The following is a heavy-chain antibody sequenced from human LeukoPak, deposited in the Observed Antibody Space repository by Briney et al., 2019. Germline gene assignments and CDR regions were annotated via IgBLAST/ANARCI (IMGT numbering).Heavy chain of an antibody. V-gene: IGHV5-51*07. CDR3: ACRDLTSTWSFP. J-gene: IGHJ5*02. CDR2: IYPGDSRI. D-gene: IGHD6-13*01. CDR1: GYSFTNYW. Sequence: GESLKISCQGFGYSFTNYWIGWVHQMPGKGMEWMGVIYPGDSRIRYNPSFQGQVTISVDKSISTAYLQWVSLKASDTAMYYCACRDLTSTWSFPWGQGTLVTVSS.